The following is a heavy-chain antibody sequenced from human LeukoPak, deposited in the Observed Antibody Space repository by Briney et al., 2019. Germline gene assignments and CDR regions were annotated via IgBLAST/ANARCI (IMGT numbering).Heavy chain of an antibody. CDR2: ISSSSSYI. V-gene: IGHV3-21*01. J-gene: IGHJ4*02. CDR3: ARDLSDGDLDY. Sequence: GGSLRLSCAASGFTFSSYSMNWVRQAPGKGLEWVSSISSSSSYIYYADSVKGRFTTSRDNAKNSLYLQMNSLRAEDTAVYYCARDLSDGDLDYWGQGTLVTVSS. CDR1: GFTFSSYS.